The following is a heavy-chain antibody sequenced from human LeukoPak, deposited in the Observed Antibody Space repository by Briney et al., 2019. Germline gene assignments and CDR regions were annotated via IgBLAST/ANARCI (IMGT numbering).Heavy chain of an antibody. V-gene: IGHV3-21*01. J-gene: IGHJ4*02. CDR1: GFSFRSYS. CDR2: ITSTSTDL. Sequence: GGSLRLSCAAAGFSFRSYSMNWVRQAPGKGLEWVSFITSTSTDLFYADSVKGRFTVSRDNARNSLYLQMNNLRAEDTAVYYCARTAGHYFDYWGQGSLVTVSS. D-gene: IGHD2-21*02. CDR3: ARTAGHYFDY.